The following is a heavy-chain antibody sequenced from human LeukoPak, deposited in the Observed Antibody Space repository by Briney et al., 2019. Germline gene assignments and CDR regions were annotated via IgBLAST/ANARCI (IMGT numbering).Heavy chain of an antibody. J-gene: IGHJ4*02. V-gene: IGHV1-24*01. CDR1: GYTLTELS. CDR3: ARAGYSSSWYSGY. CDR2: FDPEKGET. D-gene: IGHD6-13*01. Sequence: ASVKVSCKVSGYTLTELSMHWVRQAPGKGFEWMGRFDPEKGETIHAQKFQGRVTMTRDTSISTAYMELSRLRSDDTAVYYCARAGYSSSWYSGYWGQGTLVTVSS.